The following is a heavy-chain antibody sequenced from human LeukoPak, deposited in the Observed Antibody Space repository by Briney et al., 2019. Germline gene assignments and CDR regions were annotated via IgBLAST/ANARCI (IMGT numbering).Heavy chain of an antibody. CDR2: ISGSGGST. CDR3: AKAYDFWSGYDYYMDV. Sequence: GGSLRLSCAASGFTFSSYAMSWVRQAPGKGLEWVSAISGSGGSTYYADSVKGRFTISRDNSKNTLYMQMNSLRAEDTAVYYCAKAYDFWSGYDYYMDVWGKGTTVTVSS. V-gene: IGHV3-23*01. J-gene: IGHJ6*03. CDR1: GFTFSSYA. D-gene: IGHD3-3*01.